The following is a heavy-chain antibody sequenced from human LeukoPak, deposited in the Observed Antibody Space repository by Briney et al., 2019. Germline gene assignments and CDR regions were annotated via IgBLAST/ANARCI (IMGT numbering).Heavy chain of an antibody. D-gene: IGHD3-22*01. V-gene: IGHV1-69*05. CDR3: AREYYDSSGYSNWFDP. J-gene: IGHJ5*02. CDR1: GGTFSSYA. Sequence: SVKVSCKASGGTFSSYAISWVRQAPGQGLKWMGGIIPIFGTANYAQKFQGRVTMTRDMSTSTVYMELSSLRSEDTAVYYCAREYYDSSGYSNWFDPWGQGTLVTVSS. CDR2: IIPIFGTA.